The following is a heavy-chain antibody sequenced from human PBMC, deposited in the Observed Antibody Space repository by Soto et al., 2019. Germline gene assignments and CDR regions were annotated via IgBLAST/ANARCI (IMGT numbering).Heavy chain of an antibody. Sequence: PSETLSLTCAVYGGSFSGYYWSWIRQPPGKGLEWIGEINHSGSTNYNPSLKSRVTISVDTSKNQFSLKLSSVTAADTAVYYCARGPPKGYCSGGSCSTVFDYWGQGTLVTVSS. J-gene: IGHJ4*02. CDR1: GGSFSGYY. CDR2: INHSGST. CDR3: ARGPPKGYCSGGSCSTVFDY. D-gene: IGHD2-15*01. V-gene: IGHV4-34*01.